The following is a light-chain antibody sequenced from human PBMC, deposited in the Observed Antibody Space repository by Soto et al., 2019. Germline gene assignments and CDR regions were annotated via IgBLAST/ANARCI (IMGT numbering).Light chain of an antibody. CDR3: QQYNNWPKT. CDR1: RSVSSN. CDR2: AAS. Sequence: EIVMTQSPATLSVSPGERATLSCRASRSVSSNLAWYQHKPGQAPRLLIYAASTRATGIPARFSGSGSGTEFTLTISSLQSEDFAVYFCQQYNNWPKTFGQGTKLEIK. J-gene: IGKJ2*01. V-gene: IGKV3-15*01.